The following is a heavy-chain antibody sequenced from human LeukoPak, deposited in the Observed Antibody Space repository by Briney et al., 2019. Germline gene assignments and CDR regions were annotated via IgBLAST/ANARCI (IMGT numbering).Heavy chain of an antibody. CDR3: AKERGPFDAFDI. CDR1: GFTFSSYN. Sequence: PGGSLRLSCAASGFTFSSYNMNWVRQAPGKGLEWVAVIWSDGRNRFYVDAVKGRFTFSRDNSKNTLSLQMNSLRAEDTAVYYCAKERGPFDAFDIWGQGTMVTVSS. CDR2: IWSDGRNR. J-gene: IGHJ3*02. V-gene: IGHV3-33*06.